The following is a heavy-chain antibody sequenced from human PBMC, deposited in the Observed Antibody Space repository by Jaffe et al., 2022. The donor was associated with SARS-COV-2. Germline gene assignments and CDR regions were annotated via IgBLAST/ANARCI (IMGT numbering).Heavy chain of an antibody. V-gene: IGHV3-21*01. J-gene: IGHJ5*02. CDR3: ARFVEMATTRLGWFDP. D-gene: IGHD5-12*01. CDR1: GFTFSSYS. CDR2: ISSSSSYI. Sequence: EVQLVESGGGLVKPGGSLRLSCAASGFTFSSYSMNWVRQAPGKGLEWVSSISSSSSYIYYADSVKGRFTISRDNAKNSLYLQMNSLRAEDTAVYYCARFVEMATTRLGWFDPWGQGTLVTVSS.